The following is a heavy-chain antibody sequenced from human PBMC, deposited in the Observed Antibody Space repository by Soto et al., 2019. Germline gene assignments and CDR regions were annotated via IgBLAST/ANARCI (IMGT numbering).Heavy chain of an antibody. V-gene: IGHV3-23*01. D-gene: IGHD3-22*01. CDR2: ISASGGSP. CDR3: AKFDDDSDSSGYYFGFFDY. CDR1: GFSFSSYA. Sequence: GGSLRLSCAASGFSFSSYAMSWVRQAPGKGLEWVSGISASGGSPYYADSVKGRFTISRDNSKNTLHLQMNSLRAEDTAVYYCAKFDDDSDSSGYYFGFFDYWGQGTLVTVSS. J-gene: IGHJ4*02.